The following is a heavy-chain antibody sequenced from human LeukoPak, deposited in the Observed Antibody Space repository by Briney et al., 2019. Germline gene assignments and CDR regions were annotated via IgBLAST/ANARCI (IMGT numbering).Heavy chain of an antibody. CDR3: ARYDSSGYYADY. CDR1: GYSFTSYW. J-gene: IGHJ4*02. V-gene: IGHV5-10-1*01. CDR2: IDPSDSYT. Sequence: PGESLKISCKGSGYSFTSYWISRVRQMPGKGLEWMGRIDPSDSYTNYSPSFQGHVTISADKSISTAYLQWSSLKASDTAMYYCARYDSSGYYADYWGQGTLVTVSS. D-gene: IGHD3-22*01.